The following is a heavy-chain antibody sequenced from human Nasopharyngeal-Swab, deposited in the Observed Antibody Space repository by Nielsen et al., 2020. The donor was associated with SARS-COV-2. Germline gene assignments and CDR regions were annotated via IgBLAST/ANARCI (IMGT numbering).Heavy chain of an antibody. D-gene: IGHD5/OR15-5a*01. CDR1: GYTFTSYG. Sequence: ASVKVSCKASGYTFTSYGISWVRQAPGQGLEWMGWINTYNGNTNYVQRLQGRVTMTTDTSTSTAYMELRSLRSDDTAVYYCARSLSPDYFDSRGQGTLVTVSS. CDR3: ARSLSPDYFDS. J-gene: IGHJ4*02. V-gene: IGHV1-18*04. CDR2: INTYNGNT.